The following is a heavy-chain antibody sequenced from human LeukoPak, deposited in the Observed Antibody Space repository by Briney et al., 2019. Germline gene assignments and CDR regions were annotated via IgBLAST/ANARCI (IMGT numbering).Heavy chain of an antibody. V-gene: IGHV3-33*01. D-gene: IGHD6-19*01. Sequence: PGRSLRLSCAASGFTFSSYGMHWVRQAPGKGLEWVAVIWYDGSNKYYADSVKGRFTISRDNSKNTLYLQMNSLRAEDTAVYYCARDFYSVAVAGGASAAFDIWGQGTMVTVSS. CDR2: IWYDGSNK. CDR1: GFTFSSYG. J-gene: IGHJ3*02. CDR3: ARDFYSVAVAGGASAAFDI.